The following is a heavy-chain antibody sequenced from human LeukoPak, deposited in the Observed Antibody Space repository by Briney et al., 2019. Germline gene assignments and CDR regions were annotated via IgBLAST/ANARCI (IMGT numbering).Heavy chain of an antibody. J-gene: IGHJ5*02. Sequence: GGSLRLSCAASGFTFSSYAMHWVPQAPGKGLEWVAVISYDGSNKYYADSVKGRFTISRDNSKNTLYLQMNSLRAEDTAVYYCARDREDFWSGYQVGENGFWFDPWGQGTLVTVSS. CDR1: GFTFSSYA. CDR3: ARDREDFWSGYQVGENGFWFDP. V-gene: IGHV3-30*01. CDR2: ISYDGSNK. D-gene: IGHD3-3*01.